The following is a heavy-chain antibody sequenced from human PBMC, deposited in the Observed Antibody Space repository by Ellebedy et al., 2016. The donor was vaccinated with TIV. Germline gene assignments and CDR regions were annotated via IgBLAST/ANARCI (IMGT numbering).Heavy chain of an antibody. Sequence: PGGSLRLSCEASGFTFSNYGMHWVRQAPGRGLEWVAVISYAGSNKYYADSVKGRFTISRDNSKNTLYLQMNSLRAEDTAVYYCAKDMVFGDGKWEIDVWGQGATVTVSS. D-gene: IGHD1-26*01. J-gene: IGHJ6*02. CDR1: GFTFSNYG. CDR2: ISYAGSNK. CDR3: AKDMVFGDGKWEIDV. V-gene: IGHV3-30*18.